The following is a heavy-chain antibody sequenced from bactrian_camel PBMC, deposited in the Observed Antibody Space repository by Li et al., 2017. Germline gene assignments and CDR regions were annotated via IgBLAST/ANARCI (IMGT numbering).Heavy chain of an antibody. J-gene: IGHJ4*01. V-gene: IGHV3-2*01. D-gene: IGHD7*01. CDR3: LTWRETGDGPYHF. Sequence: HVQLVESGGGLVQPGGSLRLSCAASGFTFTSHTMGWIRQAPGKGLEWVSTISKTGTYTYYADSVKGRFTVSRLDGESTVYLQMNNLRPEDSAVYYCLTWRETGDGPYHFGGQGTQVTVS. CDR2: ISKTGTYT. CDR1: GFTFTSHT.